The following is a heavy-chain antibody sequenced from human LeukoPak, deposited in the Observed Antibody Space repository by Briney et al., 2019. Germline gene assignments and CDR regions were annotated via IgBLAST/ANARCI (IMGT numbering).Heavy chain of an antibody. V-gene: IGHV4-4*07. D-gene: IGHD2-2*01. Sequence: SETLSLTCTVSGGSISSYYWSWIRQPAGKGLEWIGRIYTSGSTNYNPSLKSRVTMSVDTSKNQFSLKLSSVTAADTAVYYCAGDIVVVPAVLDAFDIWGQGTMVTVSS. CDR1: GGSISSYY. CDR3: AGDIVVVPAVLDAFDI. CDR2: IYTSGST. J-gene: IGHJ3*02.